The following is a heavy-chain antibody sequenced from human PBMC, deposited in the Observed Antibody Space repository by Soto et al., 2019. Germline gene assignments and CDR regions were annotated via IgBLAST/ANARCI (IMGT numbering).Heavy chain of an antibody. D-gene: IGHD2-15*01. CDR2: IWYDGSNK. Sequence: QVQLVESGGGVVQPGRSLRLSCAASGFTFSSYGMHWVRQAPGKGLEWVAVIWYDGSNKYYADSVKGRFTISRENSKHTLYLKMHSLRAEDTAVYYCARDGAGIFFIEWAFDIWGQGTMVTVSS. V-gene: IGHV3-33*01. J-gene: IGHJ3*02. CDR1: GFTFSSYG. CDR3: ARDGAGIFFIEWAFDI.